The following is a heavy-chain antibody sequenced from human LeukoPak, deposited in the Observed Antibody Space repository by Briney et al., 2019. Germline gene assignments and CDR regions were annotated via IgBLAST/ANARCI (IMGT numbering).Heavy chain of an antibody. V-gene: IGHV4-61*02. Sequence: SETLSLTCTVSGGSISSGSYYWSWIRQPAGKGLEWIGRIYTSGSTNYNPSLKSRATISVDTSKNQFSLKLSSVTAADTAVYYCARHSSSWYQENDYWGQGTLVTVSS. CDR3: ARHSSSWYQENDY. J-gene: IGHJ4*02. CDR1: GGSISSGSYY. CDR2: IYTSGST. D-gene: IGHD6-13*01.